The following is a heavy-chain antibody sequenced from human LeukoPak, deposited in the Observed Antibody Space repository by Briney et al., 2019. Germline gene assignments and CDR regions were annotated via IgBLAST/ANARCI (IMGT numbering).Heavy chain of an antibody. D-gene: IGHD6-6*01. CDR2: IIPIFGTA. CDR3: ARGIAARPYAFDI. CDR1: GYTFTSYD. V-gene: IGHV1-69*05. Sequence: SVKVSCKASGYTFTSYDINWVRQAPGQGLEWMGGIIPIFGTANYAQKFQGRVTITTDESTSTAYMELSSLRSEDTAVYYCARGIAARPYAFDIWGQGTMVTVSS. J-gene: IGHJ3*02.